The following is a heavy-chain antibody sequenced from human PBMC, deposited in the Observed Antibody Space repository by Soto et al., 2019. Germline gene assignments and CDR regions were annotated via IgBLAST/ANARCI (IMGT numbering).Heavy chain of an antibody. CDR1: GGTFSSYA. D-gene: IGHD3-22*01. Sequence: SVKVSCKASGGTFSSYAISCVRQAPGQGLEWMGGIIPIFGTANYAQKFQGRVTITADESTSTAYMELSSLRSEDTAVYYCARDLPYYYDSSGYPSFDYWGQGTLVTVSS. J-gene: IGHJ4*02. CDR3: ARDLPYYYDSSGYPSFDY. CDR2: IIPIFGTA. V-gene: IGHV1-69*13.